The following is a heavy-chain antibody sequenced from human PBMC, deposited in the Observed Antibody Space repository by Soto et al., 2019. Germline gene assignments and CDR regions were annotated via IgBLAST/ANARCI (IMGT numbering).Heavy chain of an antibody. D-gene: IGHD2-2*01. Sequence: SETLSLTCTVSGGSISSYYWSWIRQPPGKGLEWIGYIYYSGSTNYNPSLKSRVTISVDTSKNQFSLKLSSVTAADTAVYYCARVVSGYQLSRVYYMDVWGKGTTVTVSS. V-gene: IGHV4-59*01. CDR2: IYYSGST. CDR1: GGSISSYY. CDR3: ARVVSGYQLSRVYYMDV. J-gene: IGHJ6*03.